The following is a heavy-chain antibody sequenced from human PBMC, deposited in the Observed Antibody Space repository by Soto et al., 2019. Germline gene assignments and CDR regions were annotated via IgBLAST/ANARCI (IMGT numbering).Heavy chain of an antibody. CDR3: AKKVSDRQLRYGLYYYYYYGMDV. Sequence: GGSLRLSCAASGFTFSSYAMSWVRQAPGKGLEWVSAISGSGGSTYYADSVKGRFTISRDNSKNTLYLQMNSLRAEDTAVYYCAKKVSDRQLRYGLYYYYYYGMDVWGQGTTVTVSS. CDR2: ISGSGGST. V-gene: IGHV3-23*01. CDR1: GFTFSSYA. D-gene: IGHD5-18*01. J-gene: IGHJ6*02.